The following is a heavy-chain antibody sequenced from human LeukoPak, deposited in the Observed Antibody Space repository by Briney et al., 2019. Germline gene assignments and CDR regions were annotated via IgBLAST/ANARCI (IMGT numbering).Heavy chain of an antibody. V-gene: IGHV5-51*01. J-gene: IGHJ4*02. CDR2: IYPSDSDT. D-gene: IGHD4-17*01. Sequence: GESLMISCKGSGYSFTTDWIGWVRQLPGKGLEWMGIIYPSDSDTRYSPSFQGQVTISADKSISTAHLLWSSLKASDTAVYYCARLYGDYPTGPFDYWGQGTLVTVSS. CDR3: ARLYGDYPTGPFDY. CDR1: GYSFTTDW.